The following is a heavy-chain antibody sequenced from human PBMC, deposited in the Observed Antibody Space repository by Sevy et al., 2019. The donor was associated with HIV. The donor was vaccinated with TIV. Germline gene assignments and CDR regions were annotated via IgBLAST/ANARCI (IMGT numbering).Heavy chain of an antibody. Sequence: SETLSLTCIVSGGSIASSSYSWGWIRQPPGKGLEWVGNIFYSGNTYYNPSLKSRVTISVDTSKNQFSLKLSSVTAADTAVYYCARHYCWSQTAYYYYYLDVWGKGTTVTVSS. V-gene: IGHV4-39*01. CDR1: GGSIASSSYS. CDR3: ARHYCWSQTAYYYYYLDV. CDR2: IFYSGNT. D-gene: IGHD2-21*01. J-gene: IGHJ6*03.